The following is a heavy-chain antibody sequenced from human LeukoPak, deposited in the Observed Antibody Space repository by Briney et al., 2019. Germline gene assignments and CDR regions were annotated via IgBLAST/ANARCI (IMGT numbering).Heavy chain of an antibody. Sequence: SETLSLTCTVSGGSISSYYWSWIRQPPGKGLEWIGYIYYSGSTNYNPSLKGRVTMSVDTSKNQFSLNLTSVTAADTAVYYCAREDTAARPQDYWGQGTLVTVSS. CDR3: AREDTAARPQDY. V-gene: IGHV4-59*12. J-gene: IGHJ4*02. D-gene: IGHD6-6*01. CDR2: IYYSGST. CDR1: GGSISSYY.